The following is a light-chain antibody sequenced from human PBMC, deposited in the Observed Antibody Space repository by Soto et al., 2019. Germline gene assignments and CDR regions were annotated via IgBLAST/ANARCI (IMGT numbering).Light chain of an antibody. V-gene: IGLV2-23*01. CDR1: SSDVGGYNL. CDR3: CSYAGGSPSLV. Sequence: QSALTQPASVSGSPGQSITISCTGTSSDVGGYNLVSWYQQHPGNAPKLMIFEGSKRPSGVSNRFSGSKSGNTASLTISGLPAEDEASYYCCSYAGGSPSLVFGGGTKLTVL. CDR2: EGS. J-gene: IGLJ3*02.